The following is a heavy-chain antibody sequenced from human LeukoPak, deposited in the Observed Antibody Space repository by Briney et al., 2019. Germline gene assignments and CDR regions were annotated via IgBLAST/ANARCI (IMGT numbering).Heavy chain of an antibody. CDR2: IIPIFGTA. J-gene: IGHJ3*02. Sequence: SVKVSCKASGGTFSSYAVSWVRQAPGQGLEWMGGIIPIFGTANYAQKFQGRVTVTADESTSTAYMELSSLRSEDTAVYYCARGSGSGYYYAFDIWGQGTMVTVSS. CDR3: ARGSGSGYYYAFDI. CDR1: GGTFSSYA. D-gene: IGHD3-22*01. V-gene: IGHV1-69*13.